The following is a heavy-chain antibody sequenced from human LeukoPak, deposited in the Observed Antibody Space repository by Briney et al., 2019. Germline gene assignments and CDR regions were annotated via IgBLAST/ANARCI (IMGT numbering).Heavy chain of an antibody. D-gene: IGHD3-22*01. CDR1: GGTFSSYA. Sequence: ASVKVSCKASGGTFSSYAISWVRQAPGQGLEWMGWINPNSGGTNYAQKFQGRVTMTRDTSISTAYMELSRLRSDDTAVYYCARVGTYYYDSSGYFQPWGQGTLVTVSS. V-gene: IGHV1-2*02. J-gene: IGHJ5*02. CDR2: INPNSGGT. CDR3: ARVGTYYYDSSGYFQP.